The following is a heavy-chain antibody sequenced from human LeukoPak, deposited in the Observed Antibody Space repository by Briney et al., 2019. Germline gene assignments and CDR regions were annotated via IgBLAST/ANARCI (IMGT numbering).Heavy chain of an antibody. D-gene: IGHD6-6*01. J-gene: IGHJ4*02. V-gene: IGHV4-61*01. CDR2: IYYSGST. CDR3: ARDLVYGY. CDR1: GGSISSSSYY. Sequence: SETLSLTCTVSGGSISSSSYYWGWIRQPPGKGLEWIGYIYYSGSTNYNPSLKSRVTISVDTSKNQFSLKLSSVTAADTAVYYCARDLVYGYWGQGTLVTVSS.